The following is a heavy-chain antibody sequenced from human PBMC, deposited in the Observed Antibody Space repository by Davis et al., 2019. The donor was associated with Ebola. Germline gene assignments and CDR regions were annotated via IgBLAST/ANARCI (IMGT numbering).Heavy chain of an antibody. CDR2: INPSGGST. Sequence: ASVKVSCKASGYTFTGYYMHWVRQAPGQGLEWMGIINPSGGSTSYAQKFQGRVTMTRDTSTSTVYMELSSLRSEDTAMYYCARVRRDGSGSYYNWFDPWGQGTLVTVSS. D-gene: IGHD3-10*01. CDR3: ARVRRDGSGSYYNWFDP. CDR1: GYTFTGYY. J-gene: IGHJ5*02. V-gene: IGHV1-46*01.